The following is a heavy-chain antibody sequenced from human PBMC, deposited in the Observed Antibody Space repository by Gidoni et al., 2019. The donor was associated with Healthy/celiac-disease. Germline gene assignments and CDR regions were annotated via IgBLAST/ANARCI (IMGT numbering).Heavy chain of an antibody. J-gene: IGHJ6*03. Sequence: QLQLQESGPGMVKPSETLSLTCTVSGGSISSSSYYWGWIRQPPGKGLEWIGRIYYSGSTYYNPSLKSRVTISVDTSKNQFSLKLSSVTAADTAVYYCARRYGDYGNYYMDVWGKGTTVTVSS. CDR1: GGSISSSSYY. V-gene: IGHV4-39*01. CDR2: IYYSGST. D-gene: IGHD4-17*01. CDR3: ARRYGDYGNYYMDV.